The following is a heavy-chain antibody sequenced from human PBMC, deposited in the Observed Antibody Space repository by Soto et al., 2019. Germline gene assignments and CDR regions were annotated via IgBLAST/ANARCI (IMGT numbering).Heavy chain of an antibody. CDR3: AREPLD. J-gene: IGHJ4*02. CDR2: IYYSGNT. CDR1: GGSISSGGYY. V-gene: IGHV4-31*01. Sequence: QVQLQESGPGLVKPSQTLSLTCTVSGGSISSGGYYWSWIRQHPGKGLEWIGYIYYSGNTYYNPSXXXXXXXXXXXXXXXXXXXXXXVTXXXXXXXXCAREPLDWGQGTLVTVSS.